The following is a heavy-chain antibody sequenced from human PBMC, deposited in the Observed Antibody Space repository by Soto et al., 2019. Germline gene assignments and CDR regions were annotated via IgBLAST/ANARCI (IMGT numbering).Heavy chain of an antibody. J-gene: IGHJ4*02. Sequence: EVQLVESGGGLVQPGGSLRLSCAASGFTFSSYSMNWVRQAPGKGLEWVSYISSSSSTIYYADSVKGRFTISRDNAKNSLYLQMNSLRDEDTAVYYCARAFRITIFGVVPGLDYWGQGTLVTVSS. D-gene: IGHD3-3*01. CDR3: ARAFRITIFGVVPGLDY. CDR1: GFTFSSYS. V-gene: IGHV3-48*02. CDR2: ISSSSSTI.